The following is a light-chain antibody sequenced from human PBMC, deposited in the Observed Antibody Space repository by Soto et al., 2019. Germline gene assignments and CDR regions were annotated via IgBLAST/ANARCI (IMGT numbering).Light chain of an antibody. Sequence: EIVWTQSPGTLSLSPGERATLSCRASQSVSNNYLAWSKQKPGQAPRLLIYGASNRATGIPDRFSGSGSGTDFTLTIRRLEPEDFAVYYCQQYGSSGTFGQGTKVDIK. CDR1: QSVSNNY. V-gene: IGKV3-20*01. J-gene: IGKJ1*01. CDR2: GAS. CDR3: QQYGSSGT.